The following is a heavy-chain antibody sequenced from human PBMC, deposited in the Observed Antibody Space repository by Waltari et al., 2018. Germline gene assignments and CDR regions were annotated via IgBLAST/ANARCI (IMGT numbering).Heavy chain of an antibody. CDR3: AKMSSDTMVRGVISEFDY. V-gene: IGHV3-30*18. J-gene: IGHJ4*02. CDR2: MCYDGSNN. Sequence: QVQLVEYGGGVVQPGRSLRLSCAASGFTFSSYGMHWVRQAPGKGLEWVAVMCYDGSNNSYADSVKVRFTISRDNSKNTLYLQMHSLRAEDTAMYYCAKMSSDTMVRGVISEFDYWGQGTLVTVSS. D-gene: IGHD3-10*01. CDR1: GFTFSSYG.